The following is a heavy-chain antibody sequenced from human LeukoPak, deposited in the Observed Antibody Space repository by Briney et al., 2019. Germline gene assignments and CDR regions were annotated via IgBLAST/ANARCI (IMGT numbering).Heavy chain of an antibody. CDR3: ARDSESGPFDY. V-gene: IGHV1-18*01. J-gene: IGHJ4*02. Sequence: ASVKVSCKASGGTFSSYAINWVRQAPGQGLEWMGWISAYDGNTNYAQKLQGRVTMTTDTSMSTAYMELRSLRSDDTAVYYCARDSESGPFDYWGQGTLVTVSS. CDR2: ISAYDGNT. D-gene: IGHD1-14*01. CDR1: GGTFSSYA.